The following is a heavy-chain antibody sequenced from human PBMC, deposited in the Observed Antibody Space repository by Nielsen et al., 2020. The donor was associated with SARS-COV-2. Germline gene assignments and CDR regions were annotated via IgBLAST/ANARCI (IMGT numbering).Heavy chain of an antibody. CDR3: ARTKYYYDSSGSEGYYYYGMDV. Sequence: WIRQPPGKALEWLALIYWNDDKRYSPSRKSRLTITKDTSKNQVVLTMTNMDPVDTATYYCARTKYYYDSSGSEGYYYYGMDVWGQGTTVTVSS. D-gene: IGHD3-22*01. J-gene: IGHJ6*02. V-gene: IGHV2-5*01. CDR2: IYWNDDK.